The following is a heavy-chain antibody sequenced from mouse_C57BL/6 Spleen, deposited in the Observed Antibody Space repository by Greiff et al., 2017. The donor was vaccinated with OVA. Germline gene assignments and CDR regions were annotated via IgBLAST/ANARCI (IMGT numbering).Heavy chain of an antibody. Sequence: EVQLQQSGAELVRPGASVKLSCTASGFNIKDDYMHWVKQRPEQGLEWIGWIDPENGDTAYASKFQGKATITADTSSNTAYLQLSSLTSEDTAVYYCNQAGFAYWGQGTLVTVSA. CDR3: NQAGFAY. CDR2: IDPENGDT. D-gene: IGHD3-2*02. CDR1: GFNIKDDY. V-gene: IGHV14-4*01. J-gene: IGHJ3*01.